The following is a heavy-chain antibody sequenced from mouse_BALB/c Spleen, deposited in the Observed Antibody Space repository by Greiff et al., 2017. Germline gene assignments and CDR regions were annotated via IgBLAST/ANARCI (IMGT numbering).Heavy chain of an antibody. J-gene: IGHJ4*01. V-gene: IGHV5-6-5*01. Sequence: EVQLVESGGGLVKPGGSLKLSCAASGFTFSSYAMSWVRQTPEKRLEWVASISSGGSTYYPDSGKGRFTISRDNARNILYLQMSSLRSEDTAMYYCARGGAYYGNYPAMDDWGQGTSVTVSS. CDR3: ARGGAYYGNYPAMDD. CDR2: ISSGGST. CDR1: GFTFSSYA. D-gene: IGHD2-10*01.